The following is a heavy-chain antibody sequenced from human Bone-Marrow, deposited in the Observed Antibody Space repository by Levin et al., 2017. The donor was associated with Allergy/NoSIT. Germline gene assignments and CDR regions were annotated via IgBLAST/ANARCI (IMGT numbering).Heavy chain of an antibody. CDR3: ARHGDSSGWYRFDP. Sequence: SQTLSLTCAVSGGSISSNNYYWGWIRQPPGKGLEWIGTIYYSGSTYYTPSLKSRVIISVDTSKNQFSLKVSSVTAADTAVYYCARHGDSSGWYRFDPWGQGTLVTVSS. CDR1: GGSISSNNYY. V-gene: IGHV4-39*01. D-gene: IGHD6-19*01. CDR2: IYYSGST. J-gene: IGHJ5*02.